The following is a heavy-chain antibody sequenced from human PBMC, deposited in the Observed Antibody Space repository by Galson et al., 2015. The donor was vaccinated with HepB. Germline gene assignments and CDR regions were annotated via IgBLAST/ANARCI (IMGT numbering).Heavy chain of an antibody. V-gene: IGHV3-33*08. D-gene: IGHD4-17*01. J-gene: IGHJ6*02. Sequence: SLRLSCAASGFTFSSYGMHWVRQAPGKGLEWVAAILYDGSNKYYADSVTGRFTISRDNSKNTLYLQMNSLRAEDTAVYYCAAVTSPPYYYYGMDVWGQGTTVTVSS. CDR2: ILYDGSNK. CDR3: AAVTSPPYYYYGMDV. CDR1: GFTFSSYG.